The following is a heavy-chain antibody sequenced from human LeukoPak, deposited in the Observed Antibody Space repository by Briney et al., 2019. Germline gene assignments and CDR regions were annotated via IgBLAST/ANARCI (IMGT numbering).Heavy chain of an antibody. CDR1: GYTFTGYY. V-gene: IGHV1-2*06. CDR3: AQNGSYSSFDD. Sequence: ASVKVSCKASGYTFTGYYMHWVRQAPGQGLQWMGRINPNSGGTNYAQRFQGRVTMTRDTSISTAYMELSRLRSDDTAIYYCAQNGSYSSFDDWGQGTLVTVSS. D-gene: IGHD3-16*02. CDR2: INPNSGGT. J-gene: IGHJ4*02.